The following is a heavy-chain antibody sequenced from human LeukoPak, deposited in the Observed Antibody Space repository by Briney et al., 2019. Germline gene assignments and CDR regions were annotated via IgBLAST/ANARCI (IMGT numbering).Heavy chain of an antibody. D-gene: IGHD2-21*02. Sequence: ASVKVSCKASGYTFTGYYMHWVRQAPGQGLEWMGRINPNSGGTNYAQKFQGRVTMTRDTSIGTAYMELSRLRSDDTAVYYCARDRAYCGGDCYRFDYWGQGTLVTVSS. CDR1: GYTFTGYY. CDR3: ARDRAYCGGDCYRFDY. J-gene: IGHJ4*02. V-gene: IGHV1-2*06. CDR2: INPNSGGT.